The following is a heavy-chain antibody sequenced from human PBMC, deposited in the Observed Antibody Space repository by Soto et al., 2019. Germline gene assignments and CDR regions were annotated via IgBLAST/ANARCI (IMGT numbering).Heavy chain of an antibody. CDR1: GDTFNFYT. CDR3: ATNYGSGSAHFDN. V-gene: IGHV1-69*02. CDR2: IIPMLGMS. Sequence: QVQLVQSGAEVKKPGSSVKVSCTASGDTFNFYTISWVRQAPGQGLEWMGRIIPMLGMSNDAQNFQGRVTMIADKSTSTAYMELSSLRSEDTALYYCATNYGSGSAHFDNWGQGTLVTVSS. D-gene: IGHD3-10*01. J-gene: IGHJ4*02.